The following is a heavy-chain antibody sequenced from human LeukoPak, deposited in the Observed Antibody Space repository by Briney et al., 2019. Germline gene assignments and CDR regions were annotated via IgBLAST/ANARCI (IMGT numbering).Heavy chain of an antibody. CDR1: GYTFTSYD. Sequence: ASVKVSCKASGYTFTSYDINWVRQATGQGLEWMGWMNPNSGNTGYAQKFQGRVTITRNTSISTAYMELSSLRSEDTAVYYCARGYSPDSSGWRPLFSNYYYYYMDVWGKGTTVTVSS. V-gene: IGHV1-8*03. J-gene: IGHJ6*03. CDR2: MNPNSGNT. CDR3: ARGYSPDSSGWRPLFSNYYYYYMDV. D-gene: IGHD6-19*01.